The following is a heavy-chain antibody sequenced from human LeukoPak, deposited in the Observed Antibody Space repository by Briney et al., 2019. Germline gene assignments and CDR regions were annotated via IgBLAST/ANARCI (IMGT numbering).Heavy chain of an antibody. CDR1: GGSISSGSYY. D-gene: IGHD3-3*01. J-gene: IGHJ5*02. Sequence: SETLSLTCTVSGGSISSGSYYWSWIRQPAGKGLEWIGRIYTSGSTNYNPSLKSRVTISVDTSKNQFSLKLSSVTAADTAVYYCARDYFHYDFWSGLPKTNNWFDPWGQGTLVTVSS. V-gene: IGHV4-61*02. CDR3: ARDYFHYDFWSGLPKTNNWFDP. CDR2: IYTSGST.